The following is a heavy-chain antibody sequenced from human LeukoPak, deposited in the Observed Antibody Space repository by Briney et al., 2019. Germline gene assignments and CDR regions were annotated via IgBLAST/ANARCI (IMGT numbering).Heavy chain of an antibody. Sequence: SETLSLTCAVSGGSISSDGYYWTWIRQYPGKGLEWIGYIYYSGTAYYNPSLESRVTLSVDTSKNQFSLRLSSVTAADTAIYYCARYRDGGGRLAFDIWGQGTMATVSS. CDR1: GGSISSDGYY. CDR3: ARYRDGGGRLAFDI. J-gene: IGHJ3*02. V-gene: IGHV4-31*11. D-gene: IGHD2-15*01. CDR2: IYYSGTA.